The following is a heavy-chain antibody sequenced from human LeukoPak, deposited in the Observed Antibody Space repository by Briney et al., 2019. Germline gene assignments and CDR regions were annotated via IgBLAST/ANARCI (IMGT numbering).Heavy chain of an antibody. D-gene: IGHD5-12*01. Sequence: PGGSLRLSCAASGFTFSTYWMSWVRQAPGKGLEWVANIKQDGSQKYCVDSVKGRFTISRDNAKNSLYLQMNSLRAEDTAVYYCARDSYSGYDTTPDYWGKGTLVTVSS. CDR1: GFTFSTYW. CDR3: ARDSYSGYDTTPDY. V-gene: IGHV3-7*03. J-gene: IGHJ4*02. CDR2: IKQDGSQK.